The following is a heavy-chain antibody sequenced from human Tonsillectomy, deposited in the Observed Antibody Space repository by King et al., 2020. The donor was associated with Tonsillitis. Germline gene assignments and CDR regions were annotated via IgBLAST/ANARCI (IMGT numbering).Heavy chain of an antibody. CDR2: IYYSGST. J-gene: IGHJ3*02. D-gene: IGHD3-22*01. V-gene: IGHV4-59*01. CDR1: GGSISSYY. Sequence: VQLQESGPGLVKPSETLSLTCTVSGGSISSYYWSWIRQPPGKGLEWIGYIYYSGSTNYNPSLKSRVTISVDTSKNQFSLKLSSVTAADTAVYYCASLASYYDSSGYYGDVYAFYIWGQGTMVTVSS. CDR3: ASLASYYDSSGYYGDVYAFYI.